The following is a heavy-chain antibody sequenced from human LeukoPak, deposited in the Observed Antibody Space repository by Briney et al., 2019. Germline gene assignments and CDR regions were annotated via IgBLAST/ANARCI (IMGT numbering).Heavy chain of an antibody. CDR1: GGSFSGYY. Sequence: SETLSLTCAVYGGSFSGYYWSWIRQPPGKGLEWIGEINHSGSTNYNPSLKSRVTISVDTSKNQFSLKLSSVTAADTAVYYCARVRYYDSSGYTGHFDYWGQGTLVTVSS. J-gene: IGHJ4*02. V-gene: IGHV4-34*01. D-gene: IGHD3-22*01. CDR3: ARVRYYDSSGYTGHFDY. CDR2: INHSGST.